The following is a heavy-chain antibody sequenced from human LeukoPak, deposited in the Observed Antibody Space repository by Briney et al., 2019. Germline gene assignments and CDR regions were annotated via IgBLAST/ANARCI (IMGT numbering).Heavy chain of an antibody. Sequence: GGSLRLSCTASGFTFGNYEMNWVRQAPGKGLEWISYISTTANLIYYAESVKGRFTISRDNARGSLFLQMQSLRADDTAVYYCARELSGSDSFDYWGQGTLVTVSS. CDR2: ISTTANLI. J-gene: IGHJ4*02. V-gene: IGHV3-48*03. CDR1: GFTFGNYE. CDR3: ARELSGSDSFDY. D-gene: IGHD5-12*01.